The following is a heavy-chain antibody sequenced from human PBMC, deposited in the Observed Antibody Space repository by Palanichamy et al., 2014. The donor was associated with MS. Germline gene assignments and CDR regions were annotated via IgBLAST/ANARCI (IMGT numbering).Heavy chain of an antibody. Sequence: QVQLVESGGGVVQPGRSLRLSCAASRFTFRTYGMHWVRQAPGKGLEWVTFISYGGNEKYYTNSVKGRFSISRDNSKNTLFLQMNSLRAEDTAVYYCAKDILGLIDYWGQGTLVTVSS. CDR1: RFTFRTYG. J-gene: IGHJ4*02. V-gene: IGHV3-30*18. CDR3: AKDILGLIDY. D-gene: IGHD3-16*01. CDR2: ISYGGNEK.